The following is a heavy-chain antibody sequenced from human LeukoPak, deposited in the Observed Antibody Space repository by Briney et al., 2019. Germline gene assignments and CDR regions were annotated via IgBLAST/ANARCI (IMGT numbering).Heavy chain of an antibody. V-gene: IGHV3-23*01. D-gene: IGHD3-22*01. J-gene: IGHJ4*02. CDR1: GFTFSSYG. Sequence: GGSLRLSCAASGFTFSSYGMSWGRQAPGKGLEWVSGISAGGSNTYYADSVKGRFTISRDNAKSSLYLQLNSLRAEDTAVYYCARVLHKRNYDSSDYYGFWGQGTRVTVSS. CDR3: ARVLHKRNYDSSDYYGF. CDR2: ISAGGSNT.